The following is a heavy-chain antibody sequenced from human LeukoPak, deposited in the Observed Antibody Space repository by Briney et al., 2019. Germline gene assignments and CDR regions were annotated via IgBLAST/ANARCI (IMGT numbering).Heavy chain of an antibody. V-gene: IGHV4-61*09. CDR3: ARRRLSSGWYEGY. Sequence: PSETLSLTCTVSGGSISSGSYCWSWIRQPAGKGLEWIGHIYRSGSTNYNPSLKSRVTISVDTSKNQFSLKLSSVTAADTAVYYCARRRLSSGWYEGYWGQGTLVTVSP. CDR2: IYRSGST. J-gene: IGHJ4*02. D-gene: IGHD6-19*01. CDR1: GGSISSGSYC.